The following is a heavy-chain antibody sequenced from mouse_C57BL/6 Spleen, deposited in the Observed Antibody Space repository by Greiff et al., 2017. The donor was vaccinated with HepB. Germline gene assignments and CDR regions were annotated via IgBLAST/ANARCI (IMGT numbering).Heavy chain of an antibody. V-gene: IGHV1-82*01. CDR2: IYPGDGDT. CDR1: GYAFSSSW. Sequence: QVQLQQSGPELVKPGASVKISCEASGYAFSSSWMNWVKQRPGKGLEWIGRIYPGDGDTNYNGKFKGKATLTADKSSSTAYMQLSSLTSEDSAVYFCARGGTGYWYFDVWGTGTTVTVSS. J-gene: IGHJ1*03. CDR3: ARGGTGYWYFDV. D-gene: IGHD4-1*01.